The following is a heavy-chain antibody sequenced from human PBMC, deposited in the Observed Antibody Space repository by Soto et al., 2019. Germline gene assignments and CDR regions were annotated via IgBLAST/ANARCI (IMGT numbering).Heavy chain of an antibody. CDR1: GGSFSGYY. V-gene: IGHV4-34*01. Sequence: QVQLQQWGAGLLKPSETLSLTCAVYGGSFSGYYWSWIRQPPGKGLEWIGEINHSGSTNYNPSLKSRVTISVDTSKNQFSLKLSSVTAADTAVYYCARMAGVLYRGSYRYDYWGQGTLVTVSS. J-gene: IGHJ4*02. CDR2: INHSGST. CDR3: ARMAGVLYRGSYRYDY. D-gene: IGHD1-26*01.